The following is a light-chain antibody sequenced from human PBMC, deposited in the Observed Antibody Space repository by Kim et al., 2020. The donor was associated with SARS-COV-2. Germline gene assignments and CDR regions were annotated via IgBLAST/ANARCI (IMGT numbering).Light chain of an antibody. Sequence: SSVGDRVTITCLASQRIGNSLAWYQHKPGKVPNLLNFGAFALQPGVPSRFIGNGSGTAFTLTITSLRPEDGATYYCQKYNSAPWTFGQGTKVDIK. CDR2: GAF. CDR1: QRIGNS. CDR3: QKYNSAPWT. J-gene: IGKJ1*01. V-gene: IGKV1-27*01.